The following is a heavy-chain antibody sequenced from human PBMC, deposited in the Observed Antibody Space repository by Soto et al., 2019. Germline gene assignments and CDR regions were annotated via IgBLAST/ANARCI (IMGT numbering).Heavy chain of an antibody. J-gene: IGHJ6*03. CDR1: GGTFSSYT. CDR2: IIPILGIA. D-gene: IGHD2-2*01. Sequence: QVQLVQSGAEVQKPGSSVKVSCKASGGTFSSYTISWVRQAPGQGLEWMGRIIPILGIANYAQKFQGRVTITADKSTSTAYMELSSLRSEDTAVYYCAREGYCSSTSCYGRYYYYYMDVWGKGTTVTVSS. CDR3: AREGYCSSTSCYGRYYYYYMDV. V-gene: IGHV1-69*08.